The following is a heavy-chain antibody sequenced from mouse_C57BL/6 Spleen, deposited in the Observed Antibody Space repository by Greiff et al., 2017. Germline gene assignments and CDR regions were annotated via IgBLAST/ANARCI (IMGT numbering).Heavy chain of an antibody. CDR1: GYTFTDHT. J-gene: IGHJ4*01. D-gene: IGHD2-4*01. CDR2: IYPRDGST. Sequence: QVQLQQSDAEFVKPGASVKISCKASGYTFTDHTIHWMKQRPEQGLEWIGYIYPRDGSTKYNEKFKGKATLTADTSSSTAYMQLNSLTSEDSAVYFCASSIDSVDFSAMDYGGQGPSVTVSA. V-gene: IGHV1-78*01. CDR3: ASSIDSVDFSAMDY.